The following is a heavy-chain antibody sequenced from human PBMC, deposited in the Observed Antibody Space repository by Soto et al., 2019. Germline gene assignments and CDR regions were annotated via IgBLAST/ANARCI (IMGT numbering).Heavy chain of an antibody. J-gene: IGHJ6*02. CDR2: IYPGDSDT. CDR1: GYSFTSYW. V-gene: IGHV5-51*01. Sequence: EVQLVQSGAEVKKPGESLKISCKGSGYSFTSYWIGWVRQMPGKGLEWMGIIYPGDSDTRYSPSFQGQVTISADKSISTAYLQWSSLKASDTAMYYCARHVSYCSGGSCYSEKDYYYYYGMDVWGQGTTVTVSS. CDR3: ARHVSYCSGGSCYSEKDYYYYYGMDV. D-gene: IGHD2-15*01.